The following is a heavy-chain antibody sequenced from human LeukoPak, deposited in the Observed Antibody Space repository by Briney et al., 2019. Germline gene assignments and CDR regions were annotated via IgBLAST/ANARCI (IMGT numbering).Heavy chain of an antibody. CDR3: AKDPIVVPAAMGRYFQH. D-gene: IGHD2-2*01. Sequence: GGSLRLSCAASGFTFSSYSMNWVRQAPGKGLEWVSSISSSSSYIYYADSVKGRFTISRDNSKNTLYLQMNSLRAEDTAVYYCAKDPIVVPAAMGRYFQHWGQGTLVTVSS. J-gene: IGHJ1*01. V-gene: IGHV3-21*04. CDR1: GFTFSSYS. CDR2: ISSSSSYI.